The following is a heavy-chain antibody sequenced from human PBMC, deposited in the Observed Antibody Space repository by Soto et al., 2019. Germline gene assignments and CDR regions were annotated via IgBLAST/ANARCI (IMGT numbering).Heavy chain of an antibody. Sequence: GGSLRLSCAASGFTFSSYAMHWVRQAPGKGLEWVAVISYDGSNKYYADSVKGRFTISRDNSKNTLYLQMNSLRAEDTAVYYCARDQNSGYDSNWFDPWGQGTLVTVSS. CDR2: ISYDGSNK. V-gene: IGHV3-30-3*01. CDR3: ARDQNSGYDSNWFDP. D-gene: IGHD5-12*01. J-gene: IGHJ5*02. CDR1: GFTFSSYA.